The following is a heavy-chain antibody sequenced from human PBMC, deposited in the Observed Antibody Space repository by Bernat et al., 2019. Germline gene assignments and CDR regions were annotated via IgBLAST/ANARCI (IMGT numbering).Heavy chain of an antibody. Sequence: EVQLVESGGGLVQPGGSLRLSCAASGFTFSSYEMNWVRQAPGKGLEWVSYISSSGSTIYYADSVKGRFTISRDNAKNSLYLQMNSLRAEDTAVYYCARGHNTIFGAGDWFDPWGQGTLVTVSS. CDR1: GFTFSSYE. J-gene: IGHJ5*02. V-gene: IGHV3-48*03. D-gene: IGHD3-3*01. CDR3: ARGHNTIFGAGDWFDP. CDR2: ISSSGSTI.